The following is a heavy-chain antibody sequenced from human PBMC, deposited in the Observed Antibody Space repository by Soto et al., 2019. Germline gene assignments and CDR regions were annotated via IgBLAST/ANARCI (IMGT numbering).Heavy chain of an antibody. Sequence: VQLVESGGGLVQPGGSLRLSCAASGFTFSSYAMHWVRQAPGKGLEWVAVISYDGSNKYYADSVKGRFTISRDNSKNTLYLQMNSLRAEDTAVYYCARALITGTTFDYWGQGTLVTVSS. D-gene: IGHD1-7*01. CDR3: ARALITGTTFDY. CDR2: ISYDGSNK. V-gene: IGHV3-30-3*01. J-gene: IGHJ4*02. CDR1: GFTFSSYA.